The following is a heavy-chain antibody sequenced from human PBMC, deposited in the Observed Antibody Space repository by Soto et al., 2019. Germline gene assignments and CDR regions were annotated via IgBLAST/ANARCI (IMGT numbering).Heavy chain of an antibody. CDR3: SRDSSGRTNWFDP. V-gene: IGHV1-18*04. CDR1: GYTFTSYG. J-gene: IGHJ5*02. D-gene: IGHD6-19*01. CDR2: ISAYNGNT. Sequence: SEKVSCKASGYTFTSYGIRWVRQAPGQGLEWMGWISAYNGNTNYAQKLQGRVTMTTDTSTSAAYMELRSLRSDNPAVYYRSRDSSGRTNWFDPWGQGTLVTVSS.